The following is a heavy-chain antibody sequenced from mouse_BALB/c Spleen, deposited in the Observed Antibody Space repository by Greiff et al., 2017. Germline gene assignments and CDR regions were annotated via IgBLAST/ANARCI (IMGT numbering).Heavy chain of an antibody. V-gene: IGHV3-2*02. J-gene: IGHJ3*01. Sequence: VQLQQSGPGLVKPSQSLSLTCTVTGYSITSDYAWNWIRQFPGNKLEWMGYISYSGSTSYNPSLKSRISITRDTSKNQFFLQLNSVTTEDTATYYCARENYDYWGFAYWGQGTLVTVSA. CDR2: ISYSGST. D-gene: IGHD2-4*01. CDR1: GYSITSDYA. CDR3: ARENYDYWGFAY.